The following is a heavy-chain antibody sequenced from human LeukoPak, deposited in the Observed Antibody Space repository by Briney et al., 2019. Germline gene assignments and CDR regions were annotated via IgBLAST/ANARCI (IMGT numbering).Heavy chain of an antibody. Sequence: PSETLSLTCAVYGGSFSGYYWSWIRQPPGKGLEWIGYIYYSGSTNYNPSLKSRVTISLDTSKNQFSLKLNSVTAADTAVYYCARGGSWRDSHIFDYWGQGTLVTVSS. CDR1: GGSFSGYY. CDR2: IYYSGST. CDR3: ARGGSWRDSHIFDY. D-gene: IGHD5-24*01. J-gene: IGHJ4*02. V-gene: IGHV4-59*01.